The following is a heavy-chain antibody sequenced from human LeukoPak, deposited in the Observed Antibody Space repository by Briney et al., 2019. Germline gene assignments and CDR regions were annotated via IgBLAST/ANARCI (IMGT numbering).Heavy chain of an antibody. D-gene: IGHD3-3*01. CDR3: ARDQDYDFWSGSDY. V-gene: IGHV1-69*05. J-gene: IGHJ4*02. Sequence: ASVKVSCKASGGTFSSYAISWVRQAPGQGPEWMGRIIPIFGTANYAQKFQGRVTITTDESTSTAYMELSSLRSEDTAVYYCARDQDYDFWSGSDYWGQGTLVTVSS. CDR1: GGTFSSYA. CDR2: IIPIFGTA.